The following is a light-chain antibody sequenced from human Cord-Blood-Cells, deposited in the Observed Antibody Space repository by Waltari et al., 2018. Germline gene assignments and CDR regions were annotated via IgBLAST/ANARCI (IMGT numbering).Light chain of an antibody. CDR2: DVS. J-gene: IGLJ2*01. CDR1: SRAVGGYNF. Sequence: QSALTQPASVSGSPGQSLTIPCTGTSRAVGGYNFVTWYQQHPGKAPKLMIYDVSNRPSGVSNRFSGSKSGNTASLTISGLQAEDEADYYCSSYTSSSTLVVFGGGTKLTVL. CDR3: SSYTSSSTLVV. V-gene: IGLV2-14*01.